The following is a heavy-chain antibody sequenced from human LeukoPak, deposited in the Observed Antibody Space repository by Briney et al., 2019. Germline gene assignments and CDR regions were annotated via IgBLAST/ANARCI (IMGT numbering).Heavy chain of an antibody. J-gene: IGHJ6*03. V-gene: IGHV1-18*01. CDR1: GYTFTSYG. Sequence: ASVTVSCKASGYTFTSYGISRVRQAPGQGLEWMGWISAYNGNTNYAQKLQGRVTMTTDTSTSTAYMELRSLRSDDTAVYYCARVNSYGSGSYYYYYMDVWGKGTTVTVSS. CDR2: ISAYNGNT. CDR3: ARVNSYGSGSYYYYYMDV. D-gene: IGHD3-10*01.